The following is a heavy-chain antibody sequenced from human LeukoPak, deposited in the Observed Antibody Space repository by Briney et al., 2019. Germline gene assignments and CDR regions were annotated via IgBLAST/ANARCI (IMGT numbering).Heavy chain of an antibody. J-gene: IGHJ5*02. CDR3: ARDLRYCTNGVSYSWFDP. D-gene: IGHD2-8*01. CDR2: IKQDGSEK. V-gene: IGHV3-7*01. CDR1: GFTFSSYW. Sequence: GGSLRLSCAASGFTFSSYWMSWVRQAPGKGLEWVANIKQDGSEKYYVDSVKGRFTISRDNAKNSLYLQMNSLRAEDTAVYYCARDLRYCTNGVSYSWFDPWGQGTLVTVSS.